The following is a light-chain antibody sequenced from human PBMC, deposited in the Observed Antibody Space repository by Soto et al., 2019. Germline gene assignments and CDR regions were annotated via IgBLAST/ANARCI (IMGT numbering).Light chain of an antibody. CDR3: QQFGDSLT. CDR2: GAT. Sequence: EVVLTQSPVTLSLSPGERATLSCRASQSVSSTYLAWYRHKPGQAPRLLIYGATSRASGIPDRFSGSGSGTDFTLTISRLEPEDFAVYYCQQFGDSLTFGPGTKVDIK. J-gene: IGKJ3*01. CDR1: QSVSSTY. V-gene: IGKV3-20*01.